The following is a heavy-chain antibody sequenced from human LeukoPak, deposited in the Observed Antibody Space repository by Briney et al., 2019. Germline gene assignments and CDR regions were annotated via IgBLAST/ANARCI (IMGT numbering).Heavy chain of an antibody. J-gene: IGHJ4*02. CDR2: MNPNSGNT. V-gene: IGHV1-8*01. CDR3: ARGRGSRSFDY. CDR1: GYTFTNYD. Sequence: ASVKVSCKASGYTFTNYDVNWVRQASGQGLEWMGWMNPNSGNTGYAQNFQGRVTMTRDTSIRTAYMELSSLGSEETAVYYCARGRGSRSFDYWGQGTLVTVSS.